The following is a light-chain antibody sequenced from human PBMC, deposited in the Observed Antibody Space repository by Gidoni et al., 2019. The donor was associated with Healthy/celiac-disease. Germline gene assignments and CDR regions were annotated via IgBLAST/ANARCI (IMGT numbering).Light chain of an antibody. Sequence: DLQMTKSPSSLSASVGDRVTIPCRASQSISSYLNWYQQKPGKAPKLLIYAASSLQSGVPSRFSGSGSGTDFTLTISSLQPEDFATYYCQQSYSTPLTFGGGTKVEIK. V-gene: IGKV1-39*01. CDR1: QSISSY. CDR3: QQSYSTPLT. CDR2: AAS. J-gene: IGKJ4*01.